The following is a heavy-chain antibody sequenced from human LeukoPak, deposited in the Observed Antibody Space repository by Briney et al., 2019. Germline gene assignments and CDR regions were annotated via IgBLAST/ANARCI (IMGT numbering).Heavy chain of an antibody. CDR1: GFTFSSYW. CDR2: IKQDGSGK. V-gene: IGHV3-7*01. J-gene: IGHJ6*03. D-gene: IGHD2-2*01. CDR3: ARDRSPRVKNVVPAAKAYYYYYYMDV. Sequence: GGSLRLSCAASGFTFSSYWMSWVRQAPGKGLEWVANIKQDGSGKYYVDSVKGRFTISRDNAKNSLYLQMNSLRAEDTAVYYCARDRSPRVKNVVPAAKAYYYYYYMDVWGKGTTVTVSS.